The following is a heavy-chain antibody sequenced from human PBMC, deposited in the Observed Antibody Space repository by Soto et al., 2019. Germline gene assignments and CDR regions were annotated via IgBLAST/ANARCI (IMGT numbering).Heavy chain of an antibody. D-gene: IGHD1-26*01. CDR3: ARETRSLEPPYHYYGLDV. CDR1: GYTFTGYY. Sequence: ASVKVSCKASGYTFTGYYMHWVRQAPGQGLEWMGWINPNSGGTNYAQKFQGRVTMTRDTSISTAYMELSRLRSDDTAVYYCARETRSLEPPYHYYGLDVWGQGTTVTVSS. V-gene: IGHV1-2*02. J-gene: IGHJ6*02. CDR2: INPNSGGT.